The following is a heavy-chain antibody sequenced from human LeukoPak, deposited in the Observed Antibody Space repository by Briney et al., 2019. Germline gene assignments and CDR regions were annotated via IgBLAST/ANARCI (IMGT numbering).Heavy chain of an antibody. CDR2: IKHDGSEK. Sequence: GGPLRLSCAASGFTFSNYNMSWVGQAPGKGLEGVATIKHDGSEKYYVDSVKGRFTISRDNADNSLYLQMSSLRAEDTAVYYCARSSCGGDCYLGFDYWGQGTLVTVSS. D-gene: IGHD2-21*02. V-gene: IGHV3-7*01. CDR3: ARSSCGGDCYLGFDY. J-gene: IGHJ4*02. CDR1: GFTFSNYN.